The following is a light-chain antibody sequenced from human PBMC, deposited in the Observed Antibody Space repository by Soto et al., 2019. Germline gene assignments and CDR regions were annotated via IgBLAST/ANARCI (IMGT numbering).Light chain of an antibody. J-gene: IGLJ1*01. Sequence: QSVLTQPPSASGAPGQSVPISCTGTSRDVGGYNSVSWYQQHPGKAPRLMIYEVSERPSGVPDRFSGSKSGNTASLTVSGLQAEDEADYYCSSYAGSNNYVFGIGTKVTV. CDR3: SSYAGSNNYV. CDR2: EVS. CDR1: SRDVGGYNS. V-gene: IGLV2-8*01.